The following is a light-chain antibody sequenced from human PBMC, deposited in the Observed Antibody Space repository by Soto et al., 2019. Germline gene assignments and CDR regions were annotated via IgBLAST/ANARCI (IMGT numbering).Light chain of an antibody. CDR1: RSNIGSNY. Sequence: QAVLTQPPSASGTPGQRVTISCSGSRSNIGSNYVYWYQQLPGTAPKLLIYRNNQRPSGVPARFSGSKSGTSASLAISGLRSEDEADYYCAAWDDSLSGSWVFGGGTKVTV. CDR2: RNN. V-gene: IGLV1-47*01. J-gene: IGLJ3*02. CDR3: AAWDDSLSGSWV.